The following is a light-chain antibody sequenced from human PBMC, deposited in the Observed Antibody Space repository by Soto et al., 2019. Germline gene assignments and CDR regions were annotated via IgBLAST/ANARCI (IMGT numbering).Light chain of an antibody. J-gene: IGKJ3*01. Sequence: EIVLTQSPATLSLSRGERATLSCRASQSVSSYLAWYQQKPGQAPRLLIYDASNRATGIPARFSGSGSGTDFTLTISRLEPEDFAVYYCQQYGSSLFSFGPGTKVDIK. V-gene: IGKV3-20*01. CDR1: QSVSSY. CDR3: QQYGSSLFS. CDR2: DAS.